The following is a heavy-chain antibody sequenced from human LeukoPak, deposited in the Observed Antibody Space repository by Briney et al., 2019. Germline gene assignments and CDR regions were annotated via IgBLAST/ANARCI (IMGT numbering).Heavy chain of an antibody. J-gene: IGHJ5*02. CDR2: IYYTGST. Sequence: SETLSLTCTVSGGSISSYYWSWIRQPPGKGLEWIGYIYYTGSTNYNPSLKSRVTISVDTSENQFSLKLSSVTAADTAVYYCARQTLCSGGSCYSGNWFDPWGQGTLVTVSS. V-gene: IGHV4-59*08. CDR3: ARQTLCSGGSCYSGNWFDP. D-gene: IGHD2-15*01. CDR1: GGSISSYY.